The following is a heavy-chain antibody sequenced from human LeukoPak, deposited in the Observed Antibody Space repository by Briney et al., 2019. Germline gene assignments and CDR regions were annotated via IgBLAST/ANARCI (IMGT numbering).Heavy chain of an antibody. J-gene: IGHJ5*02. CDR1: GYSFTNFW. Sequence: GESLKISCKGSGYSFTNFWIGWVRQMPGKGLEWMGVISPGDSGIRYSPSFQGQVTISVDKSISTAYLQWSSLKASDSAMYYCAAGGTSAPWGQGTLVTVSS. D-gene: IGHD1/OR15-1a*01. V-gene: IGHV5-51*01. CDR2: ISPGDSGI. CDR3: AAGGTSAP.